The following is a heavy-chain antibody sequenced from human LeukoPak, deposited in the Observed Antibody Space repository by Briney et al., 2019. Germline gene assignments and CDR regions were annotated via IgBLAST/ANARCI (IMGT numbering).Heavy chain of an antibody. Sequence: GGSLRLSCAASGFTFSSYAMSWVRQAPGKGLEWVSAISGSGGSTYYADSVKGRFTISRDNSKNTLYLQMNSLRAEDTAVYYCAKDSRVATVLRFLEWFPDAFDIWGQGTMVTVSS. CDR3: AKDSRVATVLRFLEWFPDAFDI. CDR1: GFTFSSYA. D-gene: IGHD3-3*01. J-gene: IGHJ3*02. CDR2: ISGSGGST. V-gene: IGHV3-23*01.